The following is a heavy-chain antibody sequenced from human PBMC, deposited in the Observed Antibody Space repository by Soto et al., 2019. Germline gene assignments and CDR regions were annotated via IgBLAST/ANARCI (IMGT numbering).Heavy chain of an antibody. CDR3: AADHSSSQVKFDP. CDR2: IVVCSGNT. V-gene: IGHV1-58*01. J-gene: IGHJ5*02. Sequence: SVKVSCKASGFTFTSSAVQCVRQARGQRLEWIGWIVVCSGNTNYAQKFQERVTITRDMSTSTAYMELSSLRSEDTAVYYCAADHSSSQVKFDPWGQGTLVTVSS. CDR1: GFTFTSSA. D-gene: IGHD6-13*01.